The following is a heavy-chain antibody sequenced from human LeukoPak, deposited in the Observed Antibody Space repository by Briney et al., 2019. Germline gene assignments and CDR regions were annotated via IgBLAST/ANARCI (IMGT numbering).Heavy chain of an antibody. CDR2: IGTAGDT. Sequence: GGSLRLSCAASGFTFSSYDMHWVRQATGKGLEWVSAIGTAGDTYYPGSVKGRFTISRENAKNSLYLQMNSLRAGDTAVYYCARAAVHFYGMDVWGQGTTVTVSS. J-gene: IGHJ6*02. D-gene: IGHD3-3*02. CDR1: GFTFSSYD. V-gene: IGHV3-13*01. CDR3: ARAAVHFYGMDV.